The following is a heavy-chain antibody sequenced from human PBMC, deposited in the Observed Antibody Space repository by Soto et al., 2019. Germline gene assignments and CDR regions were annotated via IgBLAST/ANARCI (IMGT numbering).Heavy chain of an antibody. CDR2: IYSGGTT. V-gene: IGHV3-53*05. J-gene: IGHJ1*01. Sequence: GGSLRLSCAASGFTVSSNYMSWVRQAPGKGLEWVSVIYSGGTTYYADSVKGRFTISRDNSKNTMYLQMNSLRPEYTAIYYCARELIVSAAPAEYLHHWGQGTLVTVSS. D-gene: IGHD2-2*01. CDR1: GFTVSSNY. CDR3: ARELIVSAAPAEYLHH.